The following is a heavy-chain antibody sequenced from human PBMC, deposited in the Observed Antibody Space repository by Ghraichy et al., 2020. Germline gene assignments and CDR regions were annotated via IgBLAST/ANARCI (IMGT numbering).Heavy chain of an antibody. D-gene: IGHD2-2*01. CDR3: ARDLGYCSSTSCYLGDKDYYGMDV. V-gene: IGHV4-59*01. J-gene: IGHJ6*02. CDR1: GGSISSYY. CDR2: IYYSGST. Sequence: SQTLSLTCTVSGGSISSYYWSWIRQPPGKGLEWIGYIYYSGSTNYNPSLKCRVTISVDTSKNQFSLKLSSVTAADTAVYYCARDLGYCSSTSCYLGDKDYYGMDVWGQGTTVTVSS.